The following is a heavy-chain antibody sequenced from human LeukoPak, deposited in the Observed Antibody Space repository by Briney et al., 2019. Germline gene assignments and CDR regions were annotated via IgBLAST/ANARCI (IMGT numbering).Heavy chain of an antibody. CDR3: AKDGGGGYLYYFDY. Sequence: TGGSLRLSCAASEFSFSSYGMHWVRQAPGKGLEWVAVISYDGSNKYYADSVKGRFTISRDNSKNTLYLQMNSLRAEDTAVYYCAKDGGGGYLYYFDYWGQGTLVTVSS. CDR1: EFSFSSYG. CDR2: ISYDGSNK. D-gene: IGHD5-18*01. V-gene: IGHV3-30*18. J-gene: IGHJ4*02.